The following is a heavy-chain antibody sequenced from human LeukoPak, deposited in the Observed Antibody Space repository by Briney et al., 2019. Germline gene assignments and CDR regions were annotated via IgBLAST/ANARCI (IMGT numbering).Heavy chain of an antibody. CDR3: ARDGYSYGQRNWVDV. CDR2: INHSGST. Sequence: PSETLSFTSAVYGGSFSGYYWSWIRQPPGKGLEWIGEINHSGSTNYNPSLKSRVTISVDTSKNQFTLKLSAVTAADTAVYYCARDGYSYGQRNWVDVWGKGTTVTVSS. J-gene: IGHJ6*04. CDR1: GGSFSGYY. D-gene: IGHD5-18*01. V-gene: IGHV4-34*01.